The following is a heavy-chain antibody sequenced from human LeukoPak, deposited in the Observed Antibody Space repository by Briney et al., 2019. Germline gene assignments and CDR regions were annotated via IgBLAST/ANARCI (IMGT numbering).Heavy chain of an antibody. CDR2: INSDGSST. D-gene: IGHD3-16*02. J-gene: IGHJ6*03. V-gene: IGHV3-74*01. CDR1: GFTFSSYW. CDR3: ARFPEFGGVIGAPYYYYMDV. Sequence: PGGSLRLSCAASGFTFSSYWMHWVRQAPGKGLVWVSRINSDGSSTSYADSVKGRFTISRDNAKNTLYLQMNSLRAEDTALYHCARFPEFGGVIGAPYYYYMDVWGKGTTVTISS.